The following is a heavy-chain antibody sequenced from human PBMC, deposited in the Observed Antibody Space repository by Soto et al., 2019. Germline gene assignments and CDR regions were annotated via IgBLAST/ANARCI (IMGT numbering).Heavy chain of an antibody. CDR2: ITIGRTST. CDR1: GFTFSSYA. Sequence: GGSLRLSCAVPGFTFSSYAMSWVRQAPGKGLEWVSVITIGRTSTYYADSVKGRFTISRDNSKNTLYLHMNSLRAEDTAVYYCARGSRGYSYLYFDYWGQGTLVTVSS. V-gene: IGHV3-23*01. J-gene: IGHJ4*02. D-gene: IGHD5-18*01. CDR3: ARGSRGYSYLYFDY.